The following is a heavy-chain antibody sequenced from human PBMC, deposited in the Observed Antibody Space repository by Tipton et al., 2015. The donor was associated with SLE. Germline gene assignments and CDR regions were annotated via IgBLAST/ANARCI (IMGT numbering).Heavy chain of an antibody. CDR2: IKQDGSEK. CDR1: GFTFSNAW. J-gene: IGHJ4*02. D-gene: IGHD6-13*01. V-gene: IGHV3-7*01. CDR3: AKDIFPYSSQFDY. Sequence: SLRLSCAASGFTFSNAWMSWVRQAPGKGLEWVANIKQDGSEKYYVDSVKGRFTISRDNAKNSLYLQMNSLRAEDTAVYYCAKDIFPYSSQFDYWGQGTLVTVSS.